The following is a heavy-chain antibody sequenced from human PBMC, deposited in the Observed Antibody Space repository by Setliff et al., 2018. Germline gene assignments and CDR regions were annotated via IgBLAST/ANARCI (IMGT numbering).Heavy chain of an antibody. D-gene: IGHD3-9*01. CDR2: IYPGDSDT. V-gene: IGHV5-51*01. J-gene: IGHJ3*01. CDR3: ASRTYHDILTGYYDPKLIGAFDF. Sequence: GESLKISCKGSGYSFTNYWIGWVRQMPGKGLEWMGIIYPGDSDTRYSPSFQGLVTISADKSLSAAYLQLSSLKASDTAMYYCASRTYHDILTGYYDPKLIGAFDFWGQGTMVTVSS. CDR1: GYSFTNYW.